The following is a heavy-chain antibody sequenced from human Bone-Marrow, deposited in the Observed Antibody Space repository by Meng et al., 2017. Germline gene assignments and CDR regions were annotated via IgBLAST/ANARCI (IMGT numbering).Heavy chain of an antibody. V-gene: IGHV1-2*06. CDR2: INPNSGST. D-gene: IGHD1-26*01. CDR1: GYTFTGYY. J-gene: IGHJ4*02. Sequence: QLVQSGAEVKQPCASVNVSSDASGYTFTGYYMHWVRQAPGQGLEWRRRINPNSGSTNYEQKFQGRVTMTRDTSISTAYMELSRLRSDDTAVYYCARVRWELPDYWGQGTLVTVSS. CDR3: ARVRWELPDY.